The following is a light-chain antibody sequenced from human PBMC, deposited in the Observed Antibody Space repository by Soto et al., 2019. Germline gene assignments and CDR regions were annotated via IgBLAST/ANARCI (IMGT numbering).Light chain of an antibody. CDR1: QSVSSY. Sequence: EIVLTQSPATLSLSPGERATLSCRASQSVSSYLAWYQQKPGQAPRLLIYDASNRATGIPARFSGSGSGTDFTLTINSLEPEDFAVYYCQQRSNWPPLSTFGQGTKLEIK. V-gene: IGKV3-11*01. J-gene: IGKJ2*01. CDR2: DAS. CDR3: QQRSNWPPLST.